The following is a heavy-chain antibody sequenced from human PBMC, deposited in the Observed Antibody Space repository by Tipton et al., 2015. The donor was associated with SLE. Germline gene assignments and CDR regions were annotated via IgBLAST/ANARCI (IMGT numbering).Heavy chain of an antibody. Sequence: SLRLSCAASGFTVSSNSMSWVRQAPGKGLEWVAIIWFDGSNEYFADSVKGRFTISRDNFKNTLYLQMNNLRTEDTAVYYCAKDRYGTSGYFESWGQGTLVTVSS. V-gene: IGHV3-30*02. J-gene: IGHJ4*02. CDR1: GFTVSSNS. D-gene: IGHD1-1*01. CDR2: IWFDGSNE. CDR3: AKDRYGTSGYFES.